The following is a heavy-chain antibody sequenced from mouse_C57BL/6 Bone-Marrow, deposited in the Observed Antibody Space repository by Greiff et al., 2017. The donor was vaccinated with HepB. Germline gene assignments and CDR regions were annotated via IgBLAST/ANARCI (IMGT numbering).Heavy chain of an antibody. V-gene: IGHV3-6*01. J-gene: IGHJ2*01. CDR3: AREGAYDYAFDY. CDR2: ISYDGSN. Sequence: VQLQQSGPGLVKPSQSLSLTCSVTGYSITSGYYWNWMRQFPGNKLEWMGYISYDGSNNYNPSLKNRISITRDTSKNQFFLKLNSVTTEDTATYYCAREGAYDYAFDYWGQGTTLTVSS. CDR1: GYSITSGYY. D-gene: IGHD2-4*01.